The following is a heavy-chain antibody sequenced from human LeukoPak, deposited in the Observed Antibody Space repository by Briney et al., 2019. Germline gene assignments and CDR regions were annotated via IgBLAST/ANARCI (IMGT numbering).Heavy chain of an antibody. D-gene: IGHD3-3*01. J-gene: IGHJ4*02. CDR2: IYPGDSDT. Sequence: GESLKISCKGSGYSFTSYWIGWVRQMPGKGLEWMGFIYPGDSDTRYSPSFQGQVTISADKSISAAYLQWSSLTASDTAMYYCATLRDFWVDYWGQGTLVTVSS. CDR1: GYSFTSYW. V-gene: IGHV5-51*01. CDR3: ATLRDFWVDY.